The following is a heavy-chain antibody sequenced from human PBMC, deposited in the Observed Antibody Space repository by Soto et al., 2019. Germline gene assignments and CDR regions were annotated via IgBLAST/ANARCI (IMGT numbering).Heavy chain of an antibody. Sequence: GGSLRLSCAASGFTFSSYGMHWVRQAPGKGLEWVAVISYDGSNKYYADSVKGRFTISRDNSKNTLYLQMNSLRAEDTAVYYCAKDVGGDNWNYAVYYYYGMDVWGQGTTVTVS. J-gene: IGHJ6*02. V-gene: IGHV3-30*18. D-gene: IGHD1-7*01. CDR3: AKDVGGDNWNYAVYYYYGMDV. CDR1: GFTFSSYG. CDR2: ISYDGSNK.